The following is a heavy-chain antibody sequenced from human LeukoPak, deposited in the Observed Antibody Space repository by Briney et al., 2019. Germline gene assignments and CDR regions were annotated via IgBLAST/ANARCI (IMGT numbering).Heavy chain of an antibody. V-gene: IGHV4-34*01. CDR1: GGSFSDYY. Sequence: SETLSLTCAVSGGSFSDYYWSWIRQPPGKGLEWIGEINHSGSTNYNPSLKSRVTISVDTSKNQFSLKLSSVTAADTAVYYCARGLLWFGEQKIWFDPWGQGTLVTVSS. J-gene: IGHJ5*02. CDR2: INHSGST. D-gene: IGHD3-10*01. CDR3: ARGLLWFGEQKIWFDP.